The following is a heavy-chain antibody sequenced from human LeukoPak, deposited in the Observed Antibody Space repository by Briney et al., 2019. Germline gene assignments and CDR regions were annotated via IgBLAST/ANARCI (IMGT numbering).Heavy chain of an antibody. J-gene: IGHJ4*02. V-gene: IGHV4-38-2*02. D-gene: IGHD1-26*01. CDR1: GYSIRSGYY. CDR3: ARDRESSPWELLLDY. Sequence: SETLSLTCAVSGYSIRSGYYWAWIRQPPGKGLEWIGSLHHTRSTYYNPSLKSRVSMSVDRSNNNFSLKLSTVTASDTAVYYCARDRESSPWELLLDYWGQGIVVTVSS. CDR2: LHHTRST.